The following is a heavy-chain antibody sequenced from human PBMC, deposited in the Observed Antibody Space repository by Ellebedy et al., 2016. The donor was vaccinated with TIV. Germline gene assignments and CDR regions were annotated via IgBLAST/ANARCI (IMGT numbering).Heavy chain of an antibody. CDR2: ISYDGSNK. CDR3: ARAGTMIVVAGLSSFDY. J-gene: IGHJ4*02. CDR1: GFTFSSYA. Sequence: GESLKISXAASGFTFSSYAMHWVRQAPGKGLEWVAVISYDGSNKYYADSVKGRFTISRDNSKNTLYLQMNSLRAEDTAVYYCARAGTMIVVAGLSSFDYWGQGTLVTVSS. D-gene: IGHD3-22*01. V-gene: IGHV3-30*04.